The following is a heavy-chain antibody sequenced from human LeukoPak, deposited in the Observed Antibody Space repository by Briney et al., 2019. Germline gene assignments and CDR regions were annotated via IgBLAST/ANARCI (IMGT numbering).Heavy chain of an antibody. CDR1: GFTFSTYT. J-gene: IGHJ4*02. Sequence: GGSLRLSCAASGFTFSTYTMAWVRQTPGGGLEWVSGISGNGGRTYYADSVKGRFAISRDDSKSTLYLQMNSLRGEDTAVYYCAKDFGRNLGGPGYWGRGTLVIVSS. CDR3: AKDFGRNLGGPGY. D-gene: IGHD3-10*01. CDR2: ISGNGGRT. V-gene: IGHV3-23*01.